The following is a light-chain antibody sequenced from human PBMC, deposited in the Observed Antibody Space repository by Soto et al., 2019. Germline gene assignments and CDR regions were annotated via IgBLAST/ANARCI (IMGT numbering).Light chain of an antibody. Sequence: SYELTQPPSVSVAPGQTASITCGGNNIGILSVHWYQQRPGQAPVLVLFDDSDRPSGIPERFSGSNSGNTATLTISWVEAGDEAVYYCQVWESSVDHWVFGDGTKLTVL. CDR1: NIGILS. V-gene: IGLV3-21*02. J-gene: IGLJ2*01. CDR3: QVWESSVDHWV. CDR2: DDS.